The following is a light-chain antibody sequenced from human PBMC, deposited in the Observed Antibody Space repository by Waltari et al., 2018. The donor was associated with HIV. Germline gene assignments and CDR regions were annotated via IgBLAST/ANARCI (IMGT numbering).Light chain of an antibody. J-gene: IGKJ2*01. Sequence: EIVMKQSPATLSVSQGERVTLSCRASQSVSTSLAWYQQRPGQAPRLLIYDAATRATDVPARFSGSGSGTEFILTIASLQSEDSATYYCQQYNNRPRGNTFGQGTKVEI. CDR3: QQYNNRPRGNT. CDR1: QSVSTS. V-gene: IGKV3-15*01. CDR2: DAA.